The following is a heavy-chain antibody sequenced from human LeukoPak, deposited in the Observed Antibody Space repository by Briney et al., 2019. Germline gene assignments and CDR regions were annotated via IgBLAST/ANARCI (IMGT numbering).Heavy chain of an antibody. CDR3: TEGGWSTDAFDI. Sequence: GGSLRLSCAASGFTFSNYAMSWVRQAPGKGLEWVSGITGSGGSTNYADSVKGRFTISRDNSKNTLYLQMSSLRAEDTAVYYCTEGGWSTDAFDIWGQGTMVTVSS. J-gene: IGHJ3*02. CDR1: GFTFSNYA. D-gene: IGHD6-19*01. CDR2: ITGSGGST. V-gene: IGHV3-23*01.